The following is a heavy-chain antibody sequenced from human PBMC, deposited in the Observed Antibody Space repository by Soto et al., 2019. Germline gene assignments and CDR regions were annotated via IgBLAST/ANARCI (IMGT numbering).Heavy chain of an antibody. CDR1: CYTFTSYG. D-gene: IGHD1-7*01. CDR3: ARDPELHAWFDP. CDR2: ISAYNGNT. Sequence: SAKVSFKASCYTFTSYGISWVRQAPGQGLEWMGWISAYNGNTNYAQKLQGRVTMTTDTSTSTAYMELRSLRSDDTAVYYCARDPELHAWFDPWGQGTLVTVSS. V-gene: IGHV1-18*01. J-gene: IGHJ5*02.